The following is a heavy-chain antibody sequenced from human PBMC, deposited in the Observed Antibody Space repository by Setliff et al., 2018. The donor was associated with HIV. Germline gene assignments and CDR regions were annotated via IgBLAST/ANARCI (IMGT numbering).Heavy chain of an antibody. CDR2: INPSGGSK. CDR3: AGSILTGYYTFGADY. Sequence: SVTVSCKASGCTFSSYAISWVRQAPGQGLEWMGIINPSGGSKSYEQKFQGRVTMTRDTSISTAYMELSRLRSDDTAVYYWAGSILTGYYTFGADYWGQGTLVTVSS. D-gene: IGHD3-9*01. V-gene: IGHV1-46*01. CDR1: GCTFSSYA. J-gene: IGHJ4*02.